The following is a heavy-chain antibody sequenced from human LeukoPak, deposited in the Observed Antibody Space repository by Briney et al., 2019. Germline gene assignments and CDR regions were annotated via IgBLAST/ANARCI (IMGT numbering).Heavy chain of an antibody. CDR1: GYSISRGSY. CDR3: AVGLHSGQFAFDI. D-gene: IGHD5-24*01. V-gene: IGHV4-38-2*01. Sequence: SETPSLTCAVSGYSISRGSYWGWIRQPPGKGLEWVGSVYHSGSAYYNPSLKSRVTISVDTPKNQFSLKLTSVTAADTAVYYCAVGLHSGQFAFDIWGQGTMVTVSS. CDR2: VYHSGSA. J-gene: IGHJ3*02.